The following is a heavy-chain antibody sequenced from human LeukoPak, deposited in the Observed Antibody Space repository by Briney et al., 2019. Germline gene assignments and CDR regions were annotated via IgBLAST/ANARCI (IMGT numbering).Heavy chain of an antibody. CDR2: INSDGGRT. Sequence: GGSLRLSCAASGFTFSTSWMHWVRQAPGKGLVWVSQINSDGGRTRYADPVKGRLTISRDNAKNTVYLQMNSLRTDDTAMYYCARGRNGFFDYWGHGTLVTVSS. V-gene: IGHV3-74*01. CDR1: GFTFSTSW. CDR3: ARGRNGFFDY. D-gene: IGHD5-24*01. J-gene: IGHJ4*01.